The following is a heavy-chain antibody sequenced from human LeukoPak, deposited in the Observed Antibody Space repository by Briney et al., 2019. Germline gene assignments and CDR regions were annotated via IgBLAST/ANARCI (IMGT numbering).Heavy chain of an antibody. CDR3: ARDDSSSCYYFDY. CDR1: GGTFSSYT. V-gene: IGHV1-69*04. D-gene: IGHD6-6*01. Sequence: SVKVSCKASGGTFSSYTISWVRQAPGQGLEWMGRIIPILGIANYAQKFQGRVTITADKSTSTAYMELSSLRSEDTAVYYCARDDSSSCYYFDYWGQGTLVTVSS. CDR2: IIPILGIA. J-gene: IGHJ4*02.